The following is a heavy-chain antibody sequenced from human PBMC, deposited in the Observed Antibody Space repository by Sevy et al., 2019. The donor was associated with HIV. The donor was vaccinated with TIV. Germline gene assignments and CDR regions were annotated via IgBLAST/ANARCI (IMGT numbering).Heavy chain of an antibody. CDR1: GFTFSSYW. V-gene: IGHV3-7*03. CDR3: ASDGMRSIAAAGTGWFDP. J-gene: IGHJ5*02. CDR2: IKQDGSEK. Sequence: GGSLRLSCAASGFTFSSYWMSWVRQAPGKGLEWVANIKQDGSEKYYVDSVKGRFTISRDNAKNSLYLQMNSLRAEDTAVYYCASDGMRSIAAAGTGWFDPWGQGTLVTVSS. D-gene: IGHD6-13*01.